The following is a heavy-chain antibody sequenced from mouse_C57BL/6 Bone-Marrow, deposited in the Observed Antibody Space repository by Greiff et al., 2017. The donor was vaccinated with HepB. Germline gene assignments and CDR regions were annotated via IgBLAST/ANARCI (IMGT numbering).Heavy chain of an antibody. CDR3: ARRYYDYDFDY. J-gene: IGHJ2*01. D-gene: IGHD2-4*01. CDR2: ISSGGSYT. V-gene: IGHV5-6*02. CDR1: GFTFSSYG. Sequence: EVKVVESGGDLVKPGGSLKLSCAASGFTFSSYGMSWVRQTPDKRLEWVATISSGGSYTYYPDSVKGRFTISRDNAKNTLYLQMSSLKSEDTAMYYCARRYYDYDFDYWGQGTTLTVSS.